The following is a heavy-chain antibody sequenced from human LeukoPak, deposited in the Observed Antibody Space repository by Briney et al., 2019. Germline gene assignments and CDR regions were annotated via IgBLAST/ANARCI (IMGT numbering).Heavy chain of an antibody. CDR3: AKQWVDC. V-gene: IGHV3-23*01. J-gene: IGHJ4*02. CDR1: GFPFSNYA. Sequence: PGGSLRLSCAASGFPFSNYAMNWVRQAPGKGLEWVSSISESGDKTDYADSVRGRFTISRDNSQSTLYLQMNSLRVEDTALYYCAKQWVDCWGQGTLVTVSS. CDR2: ISESGDKT. D-gene: IGHD1-26*01.